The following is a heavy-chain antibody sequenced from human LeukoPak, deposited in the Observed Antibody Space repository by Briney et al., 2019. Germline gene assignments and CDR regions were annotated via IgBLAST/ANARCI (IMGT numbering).Heavy chain of an antibody. J-gene: IGHJ3*02. CDR2: IYTSGST. Sequence: SETLSLTCTVSGGSISSYYWSWIRQPAGKGLEWIGRIYTSGSTNYNPSLKSRVTISVGTSKNQCSLKLSSVTAADTAVYYCARDFQMVVTATISGAFDIWGQGTMVTVSS. V-gene: IGHV4-4*07. D-gene: IGHD2-21*02. CDR3: ARDFQMVVTATISGAFDI. CDR1: GGSISSYY.